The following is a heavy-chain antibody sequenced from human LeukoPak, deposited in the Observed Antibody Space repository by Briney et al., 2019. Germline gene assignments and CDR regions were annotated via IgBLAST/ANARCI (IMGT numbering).Heavy chain of an antibody. V-gene: IGHV3-23*01. CDR2: ISGSGGST. J-gene: IGHJ4*02. CDR1: GFTFSSYG. CDR3: AKDLTAYSSSWYSYFDY. Sequence: GGCLRLSCAASGFTFSSYGMSWVRQAPGKGLEWVSAISGSGGSTYYADSVKGRFTISRDNSKNTLYLQMNSLRAEDTAVYYCAKDLTAYSSSWYSYFDYWGQGTLVTVSS. D-gene: IGHD6-13*01.